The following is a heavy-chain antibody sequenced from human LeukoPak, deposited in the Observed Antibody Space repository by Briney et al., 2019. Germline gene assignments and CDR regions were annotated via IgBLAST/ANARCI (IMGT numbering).Heavy chain of an antibody. V-gene: IGHV3-21*01. Sequence: GGSLRLSCAASGFTFSSYSMNWVRQAPGKGLEWVSSISSSSSYIYYAESVKGRFTISRDNAKNSLYLQMNSLRAEDTAVYYCARAQRIMITFGGVIVFDYWGQGTLVTVSS. D-gene: IGHD3-16*02. J-gene: IGHJ4*02. CDR1: GFTFSSYS. CDR2: ISSSSSYI. CDR3: ARAQRIMITFGGVIVFDY.